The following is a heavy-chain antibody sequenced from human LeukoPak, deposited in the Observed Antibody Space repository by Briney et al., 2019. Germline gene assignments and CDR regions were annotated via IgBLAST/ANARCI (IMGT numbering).Heavy chain of an antibody. J-gene: IGHJ5*02. Sequence: ASVKVSCKASGGTFSSYAISWVRQAPGQGLEWMGGIIPIFGTANYAQKFQGRVTITADESTSTAYTELSSLRSEDTAVYYCARAGWNEVNWFDPWGQGTLVTVSS. D-gene: IGHD1-1*01. CDR1: GGTFSSYA. V-gene: IGHV1-69*13. CDR2: IIPIFGTA. CDR3: ARAGWNEVNWFDP.